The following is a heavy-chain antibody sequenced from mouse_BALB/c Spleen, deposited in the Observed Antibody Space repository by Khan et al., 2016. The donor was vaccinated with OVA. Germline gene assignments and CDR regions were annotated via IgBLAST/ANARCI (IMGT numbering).Heavy chain of an antibody. CDR2: IWSDGIT. CDR1: GFSLTTYG. CDR3: ARGGFYARDY. Sequence: QVQLKESGPGLVAPSQSLSITCTVSGFSLTTYGVHWVRQPPGKGLEWLVVIWSDGITTYNSALKSRLSISKDNSRSRVFLKMNSLQTDDTAMYYCARGGFYARDYWGQGTSVTVSS. V-gene: IGHV2-6*02. J-gene: IGHJ4*01.